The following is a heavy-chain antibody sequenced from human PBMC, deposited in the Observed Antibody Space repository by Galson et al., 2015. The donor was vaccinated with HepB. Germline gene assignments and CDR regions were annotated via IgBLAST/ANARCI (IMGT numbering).Heavy chain of an antibody. J-gene: IGHJ4*02. CDR3: ARERAGRWGSGFDY. Sequence: ETLSLTCTVSGGSISSYYWSWIRQPPGKGLEWIGYIYYSGSTNYNPSLKSRVTISVDTSKNQFSLKLSSVTAADTAVYYCARERAGRWGSGFDYWGQGTLVTVSS. CDR1: GGSISSYY. V-gene: IGHV4-59*01. CDR2: IYYSGST. D-gene: IGHD7-27*01.